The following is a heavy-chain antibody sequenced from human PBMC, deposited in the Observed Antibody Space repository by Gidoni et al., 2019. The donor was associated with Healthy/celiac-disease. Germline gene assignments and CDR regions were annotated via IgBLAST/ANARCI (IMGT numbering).Heavy chain of an antibody. D-gene: IGHD3-22*01. V-gene: IGHV4-34*01. J-gene: IGHJ4*02. Sequence: IGEINHSGSTNYNPSLKSRVTISVDTSKNQFSLKLSSVTAADTAVYYCARGDLRPIVAHIWAPTFDYWGQGTLVTVSS. CDR2: INHSGST. CDR3: ARGDLRPIVAHIWAPTFDY.